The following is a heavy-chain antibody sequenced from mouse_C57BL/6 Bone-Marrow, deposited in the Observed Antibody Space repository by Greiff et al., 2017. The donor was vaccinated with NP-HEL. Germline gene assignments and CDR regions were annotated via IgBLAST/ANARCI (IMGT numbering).Heavy chain of an antibody. D-gene: IGHD2-5*01. CDR3: ARHEGPYYSNDVGFFAY. V-gene: IGHV1-62-2*01. CDR2: FYPGGGSI. Sequence: VQLQQSGAELVKPGASVKLSCKASGYTFTEYTIHWVKQRSGQGLEWIGGFYPGGGSINYNEKFKDKATLTADKSSSTVYMELSRLTSVDSAVYVCARHEGPYYSNDVGFFAYWGQGTLVTVSA. J-gene: IGHJ3*01. CDR1: GYTFTEYT.